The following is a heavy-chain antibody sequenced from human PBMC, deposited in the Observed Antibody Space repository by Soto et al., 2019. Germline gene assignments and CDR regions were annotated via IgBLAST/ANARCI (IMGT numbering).Heavy chain of an antibody. D-gene: IGHD2-15*01. V-gene: IGHV1-69*12. Sequence: QVQLVQSGAEVKKPGSSVTVSCKASGGTFGNSAISWVRQAPGQGLEWMGGISPIFSTPDYAQKFQGRVTITADESTSTAYMELKSLKSEDTAVYYCARDKDRQPLGCNYYYGIDVWGQGTTVTVSS. CDR2: ISPIFSTP. CDR1: GGTFGNSA. J-gene: IGHJ6*02. CDR3: ARDKDRQPLGCNYYYGIDV.